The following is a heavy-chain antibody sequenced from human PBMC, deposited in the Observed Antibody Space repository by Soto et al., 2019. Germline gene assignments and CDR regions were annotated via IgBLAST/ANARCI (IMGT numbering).Heavy chain of an antibody. V-gene: IGHV3-21*01. J-gene: IGHJ5*02. Sequence: GGSLRLSCAASGFTFSSYSMNWVRQAPGKGLEWVSSISSSSSYIYYADSVKGRFTISRDNAKNSLYLQMNSLRAEGTAVYYCARSGGNWFDPWGQGTLVTVSS. CDR1: GFTFSSYS. D-gene: IGHD3-16*01. CDR2: ISSSSSYI. CDR3: ARSGGNWFDP.